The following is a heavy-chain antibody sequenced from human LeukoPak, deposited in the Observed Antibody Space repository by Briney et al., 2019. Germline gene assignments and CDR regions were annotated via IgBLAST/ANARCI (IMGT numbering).Heavy chain of an antibody. CDR1: GFNFNTYA. V-gene: IGHV3-23*01. CDR2: ITGNADTT. J-gene: IGHJ6*03. Sequence: GGSLRLSCAASGFNFNTYAMSWVRQAPGKGLEWVSTITGNADTTYYADSVKGRFTISRDNSKNTLSLQMNSLRAEDTGLYYCAKDLLDVVVVPAGRATDFYYSYMGVWGKGTTVTVSS. CDR3: AKDLLDVVVVPAGRATDFYYSYMGV. D-gene: IGHD2-2*03.